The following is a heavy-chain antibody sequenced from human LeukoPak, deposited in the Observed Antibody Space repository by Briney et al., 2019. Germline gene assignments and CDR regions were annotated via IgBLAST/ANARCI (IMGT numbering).Heavy chain of an antibody. V-gene: IGHV4-39*01. CDR2: IYYSGST. CDR1: GGSISSSSYY. CDR3: ARPSGELRALDY. Sequence: PSETLSLTCTVSGGSISSSSYYWGWIRQPPGKGLEWIGSIYYSGSTYYNPSLKSRVTISVDTSKNQFSLKLSSVTAAGTAVYYCARPSGELRALDYWGQGTLVTVSS. D-gene: IGHD1-26*01. J-gene: IGHJ4*02.